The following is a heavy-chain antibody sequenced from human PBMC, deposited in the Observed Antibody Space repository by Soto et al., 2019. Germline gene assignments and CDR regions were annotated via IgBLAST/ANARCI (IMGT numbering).Heavy chain of an antibody. CDR3: AKDLERYYDFWSGYVDY. CDR2: ISYDGSNK. D-gene: IGHD3-3*01. Sequence: QVQLVESGGGVVQPGRSLRLSCAASGFTFSSYGMHWVRQAPGKGLEWVAVISYDGSNKYYADSVKGRFTISRDNSKNTLYLQMNSLRAEDTAVYYCAKDLERYYDFWSGYVDYWGQGTLVTVSS. J-gene: IGHJ4*02. CDR1: GFTFSSYG. V-gene: IGHV3-30*18.